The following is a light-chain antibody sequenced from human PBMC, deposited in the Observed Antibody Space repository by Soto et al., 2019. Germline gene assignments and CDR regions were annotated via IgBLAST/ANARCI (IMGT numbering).Light chain of an antibody. J-gene: IGLJ1*01. CDR2: DVA. CDR1: STDVGRYNY. CDR3: SSYTTSSTYV. V-gene: IGLV2-14*01. Sequence: QSVLTQPASVSGSPGQPITISCTGTSTDVGRYNYVSWYQQHPGKAPKLMNYDVANRPSGVSNRFSGSKSGITASLTISGLQAEDEADYYCSSYTTSSTYVFGTGTKVTVL.